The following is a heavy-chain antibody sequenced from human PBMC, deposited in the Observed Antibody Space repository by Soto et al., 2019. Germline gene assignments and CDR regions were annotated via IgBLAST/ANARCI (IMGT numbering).Heavy chain of an antibody. D-gene: IGHD3-16*01. J-gene: IGHJ3*01. V-gene: IGHV3-30*03. CDR2: ISYDGKST. Sequence: QTGGSLRLSCTASGFPFGSRAMHWVRQAPGKGLEWVAIISYDGKSTYYSAPVKGRFFISRDNSQNTVYLQMNSLTTEDTSLYYCARNLRLVSSFGFNAFSDDAFDVWGRGTMVTVSS. CDR3: ARNLRLVSSFGFNAFSDDAFDV. CDR1: GFPFGSRA.